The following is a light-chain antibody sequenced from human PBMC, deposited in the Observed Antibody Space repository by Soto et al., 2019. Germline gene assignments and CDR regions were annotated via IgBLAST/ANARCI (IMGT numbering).Light chain of an antibody. Sequence: AIEMTQSPSSLSVSVGDRVTITCRASQGIRHDLGWYQQKPGKAPELLIYDASSLESGVPSRFSGSGSGTEFTLTISSLQPDDFATYYCQQYNSYSWTFGHGTKVDIK. J-gene: IGKJ1*01. CDR1: QGIRHD. CDR3: QQYNSYSWT. V-gene: IGKV1-13*02. CDR2: DAS.